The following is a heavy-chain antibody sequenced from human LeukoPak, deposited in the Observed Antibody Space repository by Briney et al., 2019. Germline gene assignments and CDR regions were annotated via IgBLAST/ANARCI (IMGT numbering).Heavy chain of an antibody. J-gene: IGHJ4*02. CDR1: GGSFSGYY. CDR3: ARSRLWGYSYGFDY. V-gene: IGHV4-34*01. CDR2: INHSGGT. Sequence: PSETLSLTCAVYGGSFSGYYWSWIRQPPGKGLEWIGEINHSGGTNYNPSLKSRVTISVDTSKNQFSLKLSSVTAADTAVYYCARSRLWGYSYGFDYWGQGTLVTVSS. D-gene: IGHD5-18*01.